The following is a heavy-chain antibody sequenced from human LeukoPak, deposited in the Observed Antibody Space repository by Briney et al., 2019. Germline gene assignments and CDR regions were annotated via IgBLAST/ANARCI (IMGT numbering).Heavy chain of an antibody. J-gene: IGHJ6*02. CDR2: IYYSGST. CDR1: GGSISSYY. Sequence: SETLSLTCTVSGGSISSYYWSWIRQPPGKGLEWIGYIYYSGSTNYIPSLKSRVTISVDTSKNQFSLKLSSVTAADTAVYYCARDMGIVGATLPPFYYYYGMDVWGQGTTVTVSS. CDR3: ARDMGIVGATLPPFYYYYGMDV. D-gene: IGHD1-26*01. V-gene: IGHV4-59*01.